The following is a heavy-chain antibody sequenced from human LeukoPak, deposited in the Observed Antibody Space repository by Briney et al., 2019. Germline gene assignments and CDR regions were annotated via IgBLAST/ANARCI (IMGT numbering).Heavy chain of an antibody. CDR2: IIPIFGTA. J-gene: IGHJ5*02. CDR3: ARDHDCSSTSCPDWFDP. V-gene: IGHV1-69*01. D-gene: IGHD2-2*01. CDR1: AATFSSYT. Sequence: ASVKLSCKASAATFSSYTISWVRHAPGQGLEWMGGIIPIFGTANYAQKFQGRVTITADESTSTAYMELSSLRSEDTAVYYCARDHDCSSTSCPDWFDPWGQGTLVTVSS.